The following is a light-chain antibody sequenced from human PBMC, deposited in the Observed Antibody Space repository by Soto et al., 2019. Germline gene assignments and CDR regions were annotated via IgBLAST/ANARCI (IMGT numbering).Light chain of an antibody. CDR2: EVS. Sequence: QSALTQPASVSGSPGQSITISCTGTSSDVGSYNYVSWYQQHPGKAPKRMIYEVSNRPSGVSNRFSGSKSGNTASLTISGLQAEDEANYYCSSYTSISTLVFGGGTQLTVL. CDR1: SSDVGSYNY. J-gene: IGLJ3*02. V-gene: IGLV2-14*01. CDR3: SSYTSISTLV.